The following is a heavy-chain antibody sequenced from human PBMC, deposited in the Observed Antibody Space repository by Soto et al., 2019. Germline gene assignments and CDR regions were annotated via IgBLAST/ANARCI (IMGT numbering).Heavy chain of an antibody. D-gene: IGHD6-19*01. J-gene: IGHJ5*02. CDR3: ARDKAVAGTGSWFDP. CDR2: ISAYNGNT. V-gene: IGHV1-18*01. Sequence: ASVKVSCKASGYTFTSYGISWVRQAPGQGLEWMGWISAYNGNTNYAQKLQGRVTMTTDTSTSTAYMELRSLRSDDTAVYYCARDKAVAGTGSWFDPWGQGTLVTVSS. CDR1: GYTFTSYG.